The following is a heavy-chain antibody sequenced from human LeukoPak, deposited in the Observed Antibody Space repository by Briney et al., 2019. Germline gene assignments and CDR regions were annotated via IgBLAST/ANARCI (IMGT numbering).Heavy chain of an antibody. V-gene: IGHV1-69*01. J-gene: IGHJ4*02. CDR2: IIPIFGTA. D-gene: IGHD3-10*01. CDR3: ARDPDRGVIPG. Sequence: ASVKVSCKASGDTFSSYAISWVRQAPGQGLEWMGGIIPIFGTAKYAQKCQGRVTITADESTSTAYMELSSLRSEDTAVYYCARDPDRGVIPGWGQGTLVTVSS. CDR1: GDTFSSYA.